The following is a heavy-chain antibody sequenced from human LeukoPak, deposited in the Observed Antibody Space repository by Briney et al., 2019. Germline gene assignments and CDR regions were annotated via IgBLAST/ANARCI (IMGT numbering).Heavy chain of an antibody. CDR1: GFTFSTYG. V-gene: IGHV3-30*02. D-gene: IGHD3-10*01. CDR3: AKDQYYYGSGSYPFDY. J-gene: IGHJ4*02. CDR2: IRYDGSNK. Sequence: PGGSLRLSCAASGFTFSTYGMHWVRQAPGKGLEWVAFIRYDGSNKYYADSVKGRFTISRDNSKNTVYMQMSSLRAEDTAMYYCAKDQYYYGSGSYPFDYWGQGTLVTASS.